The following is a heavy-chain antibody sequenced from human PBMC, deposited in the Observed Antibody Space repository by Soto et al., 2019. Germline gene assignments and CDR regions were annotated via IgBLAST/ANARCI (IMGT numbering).Heavy chain of an antibody. J-gene: IGHJ5*02. D-gene: IGHD2-15*01. CDR2: IYYSGST. Sequence: PSEPKPHTSTVSGGTIRSVDDHWSRNNKPPGKGLAWIGYIYYSGSTYYNPSLKSRVTISVDTSKNQFSLKLSSVTAADTAVYYCARGGPTGVSYKYNVSDPWGQGTLVT. CDR3: ARGGPTGVSYKYNVSDP. CDR1: GGTIRSVDDH. V-gene: IGHV4-30-4*08.